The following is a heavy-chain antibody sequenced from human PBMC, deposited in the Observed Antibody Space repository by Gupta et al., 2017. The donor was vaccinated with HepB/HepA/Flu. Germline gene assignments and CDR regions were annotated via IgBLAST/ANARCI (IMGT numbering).Heavy chain of an antibody. Sequence: QVQLVESGGGVVVQPGRSLRLSCAASGFPFSSYGRHWVRQAPGKGLEWVALIWYDGSNEDYAESVKGRFTISRENFKNTMYMQMNSLRVEDTGSYDCARKNWEVSKYAGDVWGQGTMVSVSS. V-gene: IGHV3-33*01. D-gene: IGHD7-27*01. CDR1: GFPFSSYG. CDR3: ARKNWEVSKYAGDV. J-gene: IGHJ3*01. CDR2: IWYDGSNE.